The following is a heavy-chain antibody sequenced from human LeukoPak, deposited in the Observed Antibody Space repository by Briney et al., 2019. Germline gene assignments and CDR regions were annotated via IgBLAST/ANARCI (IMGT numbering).Heavy chain of an antibody. CDR2: IWYDGSNK. D-gene: IGHD6-13*01. Sequence: GGSVRLSCAASGFTFSSYGMHWVRQAPGKGLEWVGVIWYDGSNKYYADSVKGRFTISRDNSKNTLYLQMNSLRAEDTAVYYCARGSTYSSSWYWKGTPFDYWGQGTLVTVSS. V-gene: IGHV3-33*01. CDR3: ARGSTYSSSWYWKGTPFDY. J-gene: IGHJ4*02. CDR1: GFTFSSYG.